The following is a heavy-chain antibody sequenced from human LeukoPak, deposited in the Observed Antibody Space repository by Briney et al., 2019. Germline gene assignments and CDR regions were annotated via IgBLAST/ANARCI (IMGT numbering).Heavy chain of an antibody. CDR1: GYTFTGYY. CDR3: ARGSKSITIFGVVNRGPFNY. CDR2: INPNSGGT. J-gene: IGHJ4*02. Sequence: GASVKVSCEASGYTFTGYYMHWVRQAPGQGLEWMGWINPNSGGTNYAQKFQGRVTMTRDTSISTAYMELSRLRSDDTAVYYCARGSKSITIFGVVNRGPFNYWGQGTLVTVSS. V-gene: IGHV1-2*02. D-gene: IGHD3-3*01.